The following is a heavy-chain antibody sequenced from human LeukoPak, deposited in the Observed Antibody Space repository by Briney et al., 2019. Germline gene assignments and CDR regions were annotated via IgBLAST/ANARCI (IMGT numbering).Heavy chain of an antibody. V-gene: IGHV3-23*01. CDR2: ISGSGGST. CDR1: GFTFSSYA. CDR3: AKWEDYYDSSGYYDWFDP. J-gene: IGHJ5*02. Sequence: GGSLRLSCAASGFTFSSYAMSWVRQAPGKGLEWVSAISGSGGSTYYADSVKGRFTISRDNSKNTLYLQMNSLRAEDTAVYYCAKWEDYYDSSGYYDWFDPWGQGTLVTVSS. D-gene: IGHD3-22*01.